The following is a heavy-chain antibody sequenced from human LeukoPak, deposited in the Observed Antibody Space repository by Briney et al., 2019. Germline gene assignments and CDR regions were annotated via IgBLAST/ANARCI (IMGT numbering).Heavy chain of an antibody. V-gene: IGHV1-69*04. Sequence: SVKVSCKASGGTFSSYAISWVRQAPGQGLEWMGRIIPILGIANYAQKFQGRVTITADKSTSTAYMELSSLRSEDTAVYYCARAGKYYYYCYGMDVWGQGTTVTVSS. CDR3: ARAGKYYYYCYGMDV. D-gene: IGHD3-10*01. CDR1: GGTFSSYA. J-gene: IGHJ6*02. CDR2: IIPILGIA.